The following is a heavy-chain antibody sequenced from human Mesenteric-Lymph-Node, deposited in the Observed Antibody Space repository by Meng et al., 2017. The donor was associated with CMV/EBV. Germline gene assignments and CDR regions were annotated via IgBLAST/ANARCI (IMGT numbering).Heavy chain of an antibody. Sequence: ASVKVSCKASGYTFTSYGISWVRQAPGQGLEWMGWISAYNGNTNYAQKLQGRVTMTRDTSISTAYMELSRLRSDDTAVYYCARDLGGAVAAYYFDYWGQGTLVTVSS. CDR1: GYTFTSYG. D-gene: IGHD6-19*01. V-gene: IGHV1-18*01. CDR2: ISAYNGNT. CDR3: ARDLGGAVAAYYFDY. J-gene: IGHJ4*02.